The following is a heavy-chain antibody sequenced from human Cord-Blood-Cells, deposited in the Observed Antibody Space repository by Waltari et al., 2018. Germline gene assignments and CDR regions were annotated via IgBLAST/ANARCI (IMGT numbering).Heavy chain of an antibody. V-gene: IGHV1-24*01. CDR1: GYTLTELS. CDR2: FDPEDGET. CDR3: ATADQTYYYGSGSLYYFDY. D-gene: IGHD3-10*01. J-gene: IGHJ4*02. Sequence: QVQLVQSGAEVKKPGASVKVSCKVSGYTLTELSMHWVRQAPGTGLEWMGGFDPEDGETIYAQKFQGRVTMTEDTSTDTAYMELSSLRSEDTAVYYCATADQTYYYGSGSLYYFDYWGQGTLVTVSS.